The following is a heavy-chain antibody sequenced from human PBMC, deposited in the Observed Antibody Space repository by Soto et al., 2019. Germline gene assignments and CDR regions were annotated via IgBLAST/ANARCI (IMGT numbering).Heavy chain of an antibody. J-gene: IGHJ4*02. CDR2: ISGSGGST. Sequence: GGSLRLSCAASGFTFSSYAMSWVRQAPGKGLEWVSAISGSGGSTYYADSVKGRFTISRDNSKNTLYMQMNSLRAEDTAVYYCAKDRLKINGGYTDYWGQGTLVTVSS. D-gene: IGHD3-22*01. V-gene: IGHV3-23*01. CDR1: GFTFSSYA. CDR3: AKDRLKINGGYTDY.